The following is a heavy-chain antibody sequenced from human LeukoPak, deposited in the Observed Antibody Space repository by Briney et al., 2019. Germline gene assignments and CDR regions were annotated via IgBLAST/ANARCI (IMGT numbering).Heavy chain of an antibody. V-gene: IGHV4-30-4*08. CDR3: ARMVRGLIISGYYYYYYMDV. Sequence: PSQTLSLTCSVSGDSVTSGNYYWSWIRQPPGKGLEWIGDIYHTGGTNLHPFLMSRVTISVDTSKNQFSLNLSSVTAADTAVYYCARMVRGLIISGYYYYYYMDVWGKGTTVTVSS. CDR2: IYHTGGT. J-gene: IGHJ6*03. CDR1: GDSVTSGNYY. D-gene: IGHD3-10*01.